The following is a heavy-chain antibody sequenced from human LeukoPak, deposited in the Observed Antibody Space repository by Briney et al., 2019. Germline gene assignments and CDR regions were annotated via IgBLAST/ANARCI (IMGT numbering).Heavy chain of an antibody. CDR2: IKQDGSEK. V-gene: IGHV3-7*01. CDR3: TRGDLVGVTGRAYQH. J-gene: IGHJ1*01. D-gene: IGHD1-26*01. CDR1: GFTFSSYW. Sequence: GGSLRLSCAASGFTFSSYWMSWVRQAPGKGLEWVANIKQDGSEKYYMDSVKGRFTISRDDAKNSLYLQMNSLRAEDTAVYYCTRGDLVGVTGRAYQHWGQGTLATVSS.